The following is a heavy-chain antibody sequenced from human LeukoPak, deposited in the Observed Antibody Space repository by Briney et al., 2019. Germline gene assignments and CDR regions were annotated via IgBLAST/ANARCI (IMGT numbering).Heavy chain of an antibody. V-gene: IGHV3-23*01. CDR3: AKVGIRISLIVVVFTTADDWYFDL. CDR2: LNRWGDHP. Sequence: GGSLRLPCSASGFNLSKYAMREPRPAPGKGLEGVAGLNRWGDHPHYEDSVKGRLTISRDNSKNTLYLQMDSLRAEDTAVYYCAKVGIRISLIVVVFTTADDWYFDLWGRGTLVTVSS. J-gene: IGHJ2*01. D-gene: IGHD3-22*01. CDR1: GFNLSKYA.